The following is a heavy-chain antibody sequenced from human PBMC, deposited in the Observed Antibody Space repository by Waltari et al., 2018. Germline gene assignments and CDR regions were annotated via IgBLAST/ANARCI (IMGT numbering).Heavy chain of an antibody. J-gene: IGHJ5*02. V-gene: IGHV4-39*07. CDR1: GGSISSSSYY. Sequence: QLQLQESGPGLVKPSETLSLTCTVSGGSISSSSYYWGWIRQPPGKGLEWIGSIYHSGSTYDNPSLKSRVTISVDTSKNQFSLKLSSVTAADTAVYYCARDSGAKGWFDPWGQGTLVTVSS. CDR2: IYHSGST. D-gene: IGHD3-10*01. CDR3: ARDSGAKGWFDP.